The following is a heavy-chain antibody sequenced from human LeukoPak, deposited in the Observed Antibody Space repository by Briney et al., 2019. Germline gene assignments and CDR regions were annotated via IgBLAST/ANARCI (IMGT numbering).Heavy chain of an antibody. Sequence: SETLSLTCTVSGGSITSYYWSWIRQPAGSGLEWIGRMYLSGETNYNPSLKSRVTMSLDTSKNLFSLKLTSATAADTAVYYCASGIQWTGNNYWGQGTLVTVSS. CDR3: ASGIQWTGNNY. CDR2: MYLSGET. CDR1: GGSITSYY. V-gene: IGHV4-4*07. D-gene: IGHD1-14*01. J-gene: IGHJ4*02.